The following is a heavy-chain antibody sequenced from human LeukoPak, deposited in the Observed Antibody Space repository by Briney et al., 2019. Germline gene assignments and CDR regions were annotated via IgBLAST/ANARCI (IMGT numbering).Heavy chain of an antibody. CDR1: GFTLSSYS. J-gene: IGHJ4*02. Sequence: GGSLRLSCAASGFTLSSYSMNWVRQAPGKGLEWVSSISSSSSYIYYADSVKGRFTISRDNAKNSLYLQMNSLRAEDTAVYYCASYSSGWYVRSDYWGQGTLVTVSS. CDR3: ASYSSGWYVRSDY. V-gene: IGHV3-21*01. D-gene: IGHD6-19*01. CDR2: ISSSSSYI.